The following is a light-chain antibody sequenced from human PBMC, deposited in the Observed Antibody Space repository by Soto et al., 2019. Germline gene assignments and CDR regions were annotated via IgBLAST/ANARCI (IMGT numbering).Light chain of an antibody. CDR2: TAS. CDR3: QQLDSYPRT. CDR1: QDISSY. Sequence: DIQMTQSPSTLSASVGDRVAVTCRASQDISSYLAWYQLKPGKAPKLLISTASSLQSGVPSRFSGSGSGTEFTLTISSLQPEDFATYYCQQLDSYPRTFGQGTKVDIK. J-gene: IGKJ1*01. V-gene: IGKV1-9*01.